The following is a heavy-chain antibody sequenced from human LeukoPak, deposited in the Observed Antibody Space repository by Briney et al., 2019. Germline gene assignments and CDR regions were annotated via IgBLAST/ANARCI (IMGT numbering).Heavy chain of an antibody. D-gene: IGHD3-22*01. CDR1: GYTFTCYG. Sequence: AAVKVTLKASGYTFTCYGISWVRQAPGQGLEWVGWISAYNGNRNNAHKLQGKVTMTTDTSTSTAYMELRSLRSDDAAVYYCARDGRGYSSWFDPWGQGTLVTVSS. V-gene: IGHV1-18*01. J-gene: IGHJ5*02. CDR2: ISAYNGNR. CDR3: ARDGRGYSSWFDP.